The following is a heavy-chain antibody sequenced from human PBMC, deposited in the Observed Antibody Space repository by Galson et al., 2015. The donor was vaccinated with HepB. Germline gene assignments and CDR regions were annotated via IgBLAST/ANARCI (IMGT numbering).Heavy chain of an antibody. V-gene: IGHV3-48*02. CDR3: ARGQFRYYYDSSGYYYYFDY. Sequence: SLRLSCAASGFTFSSYSMNWVRQAPGKGLEWVSYISSSSSTIYYADSVKGRFTISRDNAKNSLYLQMNSLRDEDTAVYYCARGQFRYYYDSSGYYYYFDYWGQGTLVTVSS. CDR1: GFTFSSYS. D-gene: IGHD3-22*01. J-gene: IGHJ4*02. CDR2: ISSSSSTI.